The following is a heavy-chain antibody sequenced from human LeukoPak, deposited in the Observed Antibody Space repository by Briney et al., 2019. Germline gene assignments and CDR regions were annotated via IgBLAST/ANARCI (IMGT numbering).Heavy chain of an antibody. CDR2: ISAYNGNT. D-gene: IGHD3-3*01. Sequence: ASVKVSCKASGYTFTSYGISWVRQAPGQGLEWMGWISAYNGNTNYAQKLQGRVTMTTDKSTSTAYMELSSLRSEDTAVYYCARDRPYDFWSGYFANNRPSGMDVWGQGTTVTVSS. CDR1: GYTFTSYG. CDR3: ARDRPYDFWSGYFANNRPSGMDV. V-gene: IGHV1-18*01. J-gene: IGHJ6*02.